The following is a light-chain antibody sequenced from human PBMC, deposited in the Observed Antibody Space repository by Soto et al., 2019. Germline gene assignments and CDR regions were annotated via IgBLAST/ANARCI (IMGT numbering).Light chain of an antibody. CDR2: AAS. CDR3: QQSYSAPIT. J-gene: IGKJ5*01. V-gene: IGKV1-39*01. Sequence: DIQMSQSPSSLSASVGDRVTITCRASRAIVTYLNWYQQKPEKAPKILIYAASTLQSGVPSRFSGSGSGTDFTLTINSLKPEDFETYYCQQSYSAPITFGQGTRLEIK. CDR1: RAIVTY.